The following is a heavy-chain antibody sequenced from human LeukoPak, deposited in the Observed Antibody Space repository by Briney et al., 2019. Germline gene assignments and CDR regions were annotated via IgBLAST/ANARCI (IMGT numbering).Heavy chain of an antibody. CDR2: IYPHDSNP. J-gene: IGHJ4*02. D-gene: IGHD3-22*01. V-gene: IGHV5-51*01. CDR3: ARAISGETSGYYYADY. Sequence: GESLKISCKGSGSSFTNYWIGWVRQMPGKGLDWMGIIYPHDSNPRYSPSFQGQVTISADKSISTAYLQWSSLKASDTAMYYCARAISGETSGYYYADYWGQGTLVTVSS. CDR1: GSSFTNYW.